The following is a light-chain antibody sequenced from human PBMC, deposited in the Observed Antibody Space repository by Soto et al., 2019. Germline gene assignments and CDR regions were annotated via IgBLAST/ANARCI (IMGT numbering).Light chain of an antibody. V-gene: IGKV1-5*03. CDR3: QQYDSYSRPT. CDR2: KAS. Sequence: DIQMTQSPSTLSASVGDRVTITCRASQSVSDWLAWYQHKPGKTPKLLIYKASTLESGVPSRFSGFGSGTEFTLAISSLQPEDFATYYCQQYDSYSRPTFGGGTKVDSK. J-gene: IGKJ4*01. CDR1: QSVSDW.